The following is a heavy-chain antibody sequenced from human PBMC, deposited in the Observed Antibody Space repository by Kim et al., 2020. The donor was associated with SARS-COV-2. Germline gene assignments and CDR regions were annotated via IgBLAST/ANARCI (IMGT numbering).Heavy chain of an antibody. D-gene: IGHD5-12*01. CDR3: ARDRPFPSERDIGVATQQGGYYYYYYGMDV. CDR2: IYYSGST. J-gene: IGHJ6*02. V-gene: IGHV4-59*13. Sequence: SETLSLTCTVSGGSISSYYWSWIRQPPGKGLEWIGYIYYSGSTNYNPSLKSRVTISVDTSKNQFSLKLSSVTAADTAVYYCARDRPFPSERDIGVATQQGGYYYYYYGMDVWGQGTTVTVSS. CDR1: GGSISSYY.